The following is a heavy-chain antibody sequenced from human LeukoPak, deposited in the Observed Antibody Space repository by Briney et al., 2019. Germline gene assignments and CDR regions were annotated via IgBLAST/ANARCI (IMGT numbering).Heavy chain of an antibody. D-gene: IGHD4-17*01. J-gene: IGHJ3*01. CDR3: AKETSDYGDYVNAFDV. CDR1: GFTFSTYA. CDR2: ISGSGGSR. V-gene: IGHV3-23*01. Sequence: QPGGSLRLSCAASGFTFSTYAMSWVRQAPGKGLEWVSSISGSGGSRNYGDSVKGRFTSSRDNSKNTLFLHMNSLRAEDTAVYFCAKETSDYGDYVNAFDVWGQGTMVTVSS.